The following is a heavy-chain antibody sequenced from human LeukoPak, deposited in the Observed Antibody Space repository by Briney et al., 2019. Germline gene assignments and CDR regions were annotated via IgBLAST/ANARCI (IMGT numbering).Heavy chain of an antibody. CDR2: ITGSTRTT. Sequence: PGGSLRLSCAASGFTFSSYSMSWVRQAPGKGLEWVSSITGSTRTTYYADSVKGRFTISRDNSRNTVYLQMNSLGAEDTAIYYCAKDQLNRFCSGGSCSITHDYWGQGTLVTVSS. CDR3: AKDQLNRFCSGGSCSITHDY. CDR1: GFTFSSYS. J-gene: IGHJ4*02. V-gene: IGHV3-23*01. D-gene: IGHD2-15*01.